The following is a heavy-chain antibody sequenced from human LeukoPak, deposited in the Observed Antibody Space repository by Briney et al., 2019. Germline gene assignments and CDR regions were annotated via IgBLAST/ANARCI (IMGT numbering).Heavy chain of an antibody. CDR1: GFTFSDYY. J-gene: IGHJ6*03. CDR2: ISSSGSTI. V-gene: IGHV3-11*04. Sequence: PGGSLRLSCAASGFTFSDYYMSWIRQAPGKGLEWVSYISSSGSTIYYADSVKGRFTIPRDNAKNSLYLQMNSLSAEDTAVYYCARASDIVATIGGYMDVWGKGTTVTVSS. CDR3: ARASDIVATIGGYMDV. D-gene: IGHD5-12*01.